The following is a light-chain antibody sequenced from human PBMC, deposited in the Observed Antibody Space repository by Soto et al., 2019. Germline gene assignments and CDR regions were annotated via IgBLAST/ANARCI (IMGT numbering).Light chain of an antibody. CDR3: QQRSNWPPWT. CDR1: QSVSTY. Sequence: EIVLTQSPATLSLSPGERATLSCRASQSVSTYLGWYQQKPGQAPRLLIHDASNRAPGIPARFSGSGSGTDFTLTISSLEPEDFAVYYCQQRSNWPPWTFGQGTKVEIK. CDR2: DAS. V-gene: IGKV3-11*01. J-gene: IGKJ1*01.